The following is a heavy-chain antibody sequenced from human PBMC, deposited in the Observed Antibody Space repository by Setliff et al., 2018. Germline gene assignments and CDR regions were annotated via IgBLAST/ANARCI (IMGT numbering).Heavy chain of an antibody. CDR3: ARGRGSGDSWDH. Sequence: PGGSLRLSCAASGFTFSDYYMNWIRQAPGKGLEWLSYISRGGSTIYYADSVKGRFIISRDNAKNSLFLEMDSLRGEDTAVYYCARGRGSGDSWDHWGQGTLVTVSS. V-gene: IGHV3-11*04. CDR1: GFTFSDYY. CDR2: ISRGGSTI. D-gene: IGHD2-15*01. J-gene: IGHJ4*02.